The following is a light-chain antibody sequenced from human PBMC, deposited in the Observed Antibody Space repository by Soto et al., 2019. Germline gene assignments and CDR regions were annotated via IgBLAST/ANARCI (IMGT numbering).Light chain of an antibody. V-gene: IGLV2-8*01. J-gene: IGLJ2*01. Sequence: QSALTQPPSASGSPGQSVTISCTGTSRDVGAYNYVSWFQQHPGKAPQLIIYDVTKRSSGVPDRFSGSKSGNTASLTVSGLPAEDEGDYYCCSHAGSSVVFGGGTKLTVL. CDR3: CSHAGSSVV. CDR1: SRDVGAYNY. CDR2: DVT.